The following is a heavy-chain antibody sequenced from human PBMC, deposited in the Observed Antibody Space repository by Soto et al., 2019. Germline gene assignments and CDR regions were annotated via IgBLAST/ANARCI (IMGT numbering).Heavy chain of an antibody. CDR3: ASTYYDFWSGYYKALWDYYYYGMDV. D-gene: IGHD3-3*01. V-gene: IGHV3-23*01. Sequence: PGGSLRLSCAASGFTFSSYAMSWVRQAPGKGLEWVSAISGSGGSTYYADSVKGRFTISRDNSKNTLYLQMNSLRAEDTAVYYCASTYYDFWSGYYKALWDYYYYGMDVWGQGTTVTVSS. CDR1: GFTFSSYA. J-gene: IGHJ6*02. CDR2: ISGSGGST.